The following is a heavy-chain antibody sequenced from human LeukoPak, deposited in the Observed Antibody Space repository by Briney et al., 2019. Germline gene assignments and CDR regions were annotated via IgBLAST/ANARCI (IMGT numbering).Heavy chain of an antibody. D-gene: IGHD6-13*01. CDR3: ARRAAAGYDY. V-gene: IGHV4-34*01. CDR2: INPSGTT. CDR1: TGSFSGYY. J-gene: IGHJ4*02. Sequence: SETLSLTCSVYTGSFSGYYWSWIRQSPGKGLEWIGEINPSGTTNYNPSLKSRVTMSLDTSKNQFSLKLSSVTAADTAVYYCARRAAAGYDYWGQGTLVTVSS.